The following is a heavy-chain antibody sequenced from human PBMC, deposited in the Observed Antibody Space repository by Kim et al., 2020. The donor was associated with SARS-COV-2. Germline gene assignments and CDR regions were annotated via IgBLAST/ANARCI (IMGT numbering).Heavy chain of an antibody. D-gene: IGHD6-19*01. CDR3: ARRSGWYAPFDY. Sequence: GGSLRLSCAASGFTFSNYDMNWVRQAPGKGEWVSYISTSGSAIYYADSVKGRFTISRDNAKDSLYLQMNSLRAEDTAVYYCARRSGWYAPFDYWGQGTLVTVSS. CDR1: GFTFSNYD. J-gene: IGHJ4*02. V-gene: IGHV3-48*03. CDR2: ISTSGSAI.